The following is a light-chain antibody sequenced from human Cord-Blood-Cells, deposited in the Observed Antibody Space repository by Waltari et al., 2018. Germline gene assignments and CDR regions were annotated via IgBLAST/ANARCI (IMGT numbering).Light chain of an antibody. CDR3: SSYTSSSTPYV. CDR1: SSDVGGYNY. CDR2: EVS. J-gene: IGLJ1*01. V-gene: IGLV2-14*01. Sequence: QSALTQPASVSGSPGQSITISCTGTSSDVGGYNYVSWYQQHPGKAPKLMIYEVSNLPSGVSNRVSASKSGNTASLTISGLQAEDEADYYCSSYTSSSTPYVFGTGTKVTVL.